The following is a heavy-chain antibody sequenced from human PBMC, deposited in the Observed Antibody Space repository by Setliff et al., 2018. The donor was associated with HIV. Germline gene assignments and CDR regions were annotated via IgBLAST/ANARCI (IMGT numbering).Heavy chain of an antibody. Sequence: GGSLRLSCAVSGFTFSSYTMDWARQAPGKGLEWVALIYYDGSTEYYADPVKGRFTISRDNSKNTLYLQMNSLRVEDTAVYYCAKERYIYGALNYFDYWGQGTMVTVSS. J-gene: IGHJ4*02. CDR3: AKERYIYGALNYFDY. D-gene: IGHD5-18*01. CDR1: GFTFSSYT. V-gene: IGHV3-33*06. CDR2: IYYDGSTE.